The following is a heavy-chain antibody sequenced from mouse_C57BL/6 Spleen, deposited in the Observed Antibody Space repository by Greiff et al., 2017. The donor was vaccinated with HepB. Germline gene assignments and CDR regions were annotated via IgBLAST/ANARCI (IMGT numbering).Heavy chain of an antibody. D-gene: IGHD2-2*01. V-gene: IGHV1-82*01. J-gene: IGHJ4*01. CDR2: IYPGDGDT. CDR1: GYAFSSSW. Sequence: QVQLQQSGPELVKPGASVKISCKASGYAFSSSWMNWVKQRPGKGLEWIGRIYPGDGDTNYNGKFKGKATLTADKSSSTAYMQLSSLTSEDSAVYFCARSEWLRRGDYYAMDYWGQGTSVTVSS. CDR3: ARSEWLRRGDYYAMDY.